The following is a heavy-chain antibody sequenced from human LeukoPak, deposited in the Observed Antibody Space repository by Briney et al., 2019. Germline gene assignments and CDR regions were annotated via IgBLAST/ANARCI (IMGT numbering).Heavy chain of an antibody. CDR1: GFTFSSHW. CDR2: VKEDVNER. Sequence: GGSLRLPCAASGFTFSSHWMTWVRQAPGKGLEWVASVKEDVNERYYVDSVKGRFTISRDNAKNSVFLEMNSLRVDDSAVYHCVRGPPYGTRSDYFDYWGQGTLVTVSS. CDR3: VRGPPYGTRSDYFDY. V-gene: IGHV3-7*01. D-gene: IGHD3-10*01. J-gene: IGHJ4*02.